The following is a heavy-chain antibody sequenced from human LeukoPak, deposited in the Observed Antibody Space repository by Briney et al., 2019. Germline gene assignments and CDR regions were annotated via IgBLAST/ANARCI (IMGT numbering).Heavy chain of an antibody. CDR2: ISSSSSYI. D-gene: IGHD2-15*01. J-gene: IGHJ4*02. Sequence: PGGSLRLSCAPSGFIFSTDSMNWVRQTPGKGLEWVSSISSSSSYIYCADSVKGRLTISRDNAKNSLYLQMNSLRAEDTAVYYCRTACSGGSCSFDYWGQGTLVTVSS. CDR3: RTACSGGSCSFDY. CDR1: GFIFSTDS. V-gene: IGHV3-21*01.